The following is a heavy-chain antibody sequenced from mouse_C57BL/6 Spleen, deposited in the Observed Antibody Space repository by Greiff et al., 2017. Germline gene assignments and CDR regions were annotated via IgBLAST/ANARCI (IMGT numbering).Heavy chain of an antibody. Sequence: QVQLQQPGAELVKPGASVKLSCKASGYTFTSYWMHWVKQRPGQGLEWIGMIHPNSGSTNYNEKFKSKDTLTVDKSSSTAYMQLSSLTSEDSAVYYSARRIDDDDGFAYWGQGTLVTVAA. CDR2: IHPNSGST. CDR3: ARRIDDDDGFAY. D-gene: IGHD2-4*01. J-gene: IGHJ3*01. CDR1: GYTFTSYW. V-gene: IGHV1-64*01.